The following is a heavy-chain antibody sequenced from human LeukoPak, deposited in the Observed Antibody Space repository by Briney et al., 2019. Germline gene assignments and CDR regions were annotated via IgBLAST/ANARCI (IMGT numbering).Heavy chain of an antibody. V-gene: IGHV3-48*03. J-gene: IGHJ6*03. CDR1: GFTFSSYE. CDR2: ISSSGSTI. Sequence: PGGSLRLSCAASGFTFSSYEMNWVRQAPGKGLEWVSYISSSGSTIYYADSVKGRFTISRDNAKNSLYLQMNSLRAEDTAVYYCARDPHPCYYYYMDVWGKGTTFTVSS. CDR3: ARDPHPCYYYYMDV.